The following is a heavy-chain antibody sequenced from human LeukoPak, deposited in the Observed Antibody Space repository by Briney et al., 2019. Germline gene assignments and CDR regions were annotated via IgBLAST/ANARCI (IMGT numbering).Heavy chain of an antibody. V-gene: IGHV4-30-4*08. Sequence: SETLSLTCTVSGGSISSGDYYWSWIRQPPGKGLEWIGYIYYSGSTYYNPSLKSRVTISVDTSKNQFSLKLSSVTAADTAVYYCASGAEYNWFDPWGQGTLVTVSS. CDR2: IYYSGST. CDR1: GGSISSGDYY. J-gene: IGHJ5*02. D-gene: IGHD3-16*01. CDR3: ASGAEYNWFDP.